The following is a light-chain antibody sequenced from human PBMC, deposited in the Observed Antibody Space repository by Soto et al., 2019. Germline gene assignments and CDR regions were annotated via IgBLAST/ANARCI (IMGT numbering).Light chain of an antibody. CDR3: GSYSSTDTPFV. J-gene: IGLJ1*01. Sequence: QSALAQPSSLSGSPGQAITSSCTGTSTDGGGYNYVSWYQHHSGKAPKLLIYEVTNRPSGISDRFSGSTSVNTASLTISGLQAEDESDYYCGSYSSTDTPFVFGTGTKLTVL. CDR1: STDGGGYNY. V-gene: IGLV2-14*01. CDR2: EVT.